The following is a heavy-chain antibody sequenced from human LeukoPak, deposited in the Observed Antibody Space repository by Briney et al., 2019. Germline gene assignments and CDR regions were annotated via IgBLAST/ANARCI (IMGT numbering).Heavy chain of an antibody. CDR3: ARIAATWYGGS. CDR2: IFPGDSHT. CDR1: GHSFINYW. V-gene: IGHV5-51*01. J-gene: IGHJ4*02. Sequence: GESLKISCKGPGHSFINYWIAWVRQMPGKGLEWIGIIFPGDSHTRYSPSFQGQVTISADMSIDTAYLQWSSLRASDTAMYYCARIAATWYGGSWGQGTLVFVSS. D-gene: IGHD2-15*01.